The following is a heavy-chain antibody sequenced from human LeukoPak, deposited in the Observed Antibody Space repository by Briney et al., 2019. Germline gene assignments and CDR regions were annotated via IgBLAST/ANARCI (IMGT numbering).Heavy chain of an antibody. CDR3: ARLSQTPDYYSNGGYYYLGY. CDR1: RYTFTIYD. J-gene: IGHJ4*02. D-gene: IGHD3-22*01. Sequence: ASVTVSFTASRYTFTIYDINWVREADGQRLEWMGWMNTNTGRTGFAQKFQGRLTMTRDASISTAYMELSSLRSDDTAVYYCARLSQTPDYYSNGGYYYLGYWGQGTPVTVSS. CDR2: MNTNTGRT. V-gene: IGHV1-8*01.